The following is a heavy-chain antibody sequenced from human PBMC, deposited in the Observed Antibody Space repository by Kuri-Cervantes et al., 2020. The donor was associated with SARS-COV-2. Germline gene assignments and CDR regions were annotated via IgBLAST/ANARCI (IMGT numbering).Heavy chain of an antibody. V-gene: IGHV3-48*04. CDR1: GFTFSGHW. CDR3: ARDSSRITIFGVVTRYGMDV. Sequence: GGSLRLSCAASGFTFSGHWIHWVRQAPGKGLEWVSYISSSGSTIYYADSVKGRFTISRDNAKNSLYLQMNSLRAEDTAVYYCARDSSRITIFGVVTRYGMDVWGQGTTVTVSS. J-gene: IGHJ6*02. CDR2: ISSSGSTI. D-gene: IGHD3-3*01.